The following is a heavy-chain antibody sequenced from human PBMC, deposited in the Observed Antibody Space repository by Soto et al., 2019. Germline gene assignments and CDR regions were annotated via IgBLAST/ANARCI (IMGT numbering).Heavy chain of an antibody. CDR2: MYSSGST. V-gene: IGHV4-31*03. CDR1: GGSISSGGYY. J-gene: IGHJ5*02. CDR3: ARLGYCSHSDCGPVGP. D-gene: IGHD2-15*01. Sequence: QVQLQESGPGLVKLSQTLSLTCTVSGGSISSGGYYWSWIRQHPGKGLEWIGYMYSSGSTYYNPSLRSRVTMSLDTSKHQFSLKLSSVTAADTAIYYCARLGYCSHSDCGPVGPWGQGILATVSS.